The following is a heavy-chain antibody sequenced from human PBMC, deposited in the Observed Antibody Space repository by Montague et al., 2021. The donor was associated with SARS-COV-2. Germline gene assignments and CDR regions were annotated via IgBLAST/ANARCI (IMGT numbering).Heavy chain of an antibody. D-gene: IGHD5-12*01. Sequence: SETLFLTCAVYGGSFSNYYWSWIRQPPGEGLQWIGEIHHSGGTNYNPSLKSRVTISVDTSNNQFSLKLTSVTAADTAVYYCARGPTNNIGMVATRLDYWGQGTLVTVSS. CDR3: ARGPTNNIGMVATRLDY. CDR2: IHHSGGT. J-gene: IGHJ4*02. CDR1: GGSFSNYY. V-gene: IGHV4-34*01.